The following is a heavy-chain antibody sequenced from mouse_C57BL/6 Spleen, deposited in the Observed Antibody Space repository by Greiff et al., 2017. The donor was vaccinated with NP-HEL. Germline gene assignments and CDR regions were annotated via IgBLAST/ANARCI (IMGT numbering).Heavy chain of an antibody. V-gene: IGHV5-16*01. CDR3: AREDYYGSIFDY. J-gene: IGHJ2*01. Sequence: EVQLVESEGGLVQPGSSMKLSCTASGFTFSDYYMAWVRQVPEKGLEWVANINYDGSSTYYLDSLTSRFIISRDNAKNILYLQMSSLKSEDTATYYCAREDYYGSIFDYGGQGTTLTVSS. CDR1: GFTFSDYY. D-gene: IGHD1-1*01. CDR2: INYDGSST.